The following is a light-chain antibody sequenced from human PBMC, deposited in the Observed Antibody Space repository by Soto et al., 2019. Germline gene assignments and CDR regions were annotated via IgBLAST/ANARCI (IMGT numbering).Light chain of an antibody. CDR3: IQGRHWPFA. J-gene: IGKJ4*01. CDR1: ESLVYTDGNTY. V-gene: IGKV2-30*01. Sequence: DVVMTQSPLSLPVTLGQSASISCRSSESLVYTDGNTYVNWFQQRPGQSTRLLLYRVSQRDSGVPYRVRGSGSGAEVTLKLSRVEAGDVGVYYCIQGRHWPFAFGGGNKVEI. CDR2: RVS.